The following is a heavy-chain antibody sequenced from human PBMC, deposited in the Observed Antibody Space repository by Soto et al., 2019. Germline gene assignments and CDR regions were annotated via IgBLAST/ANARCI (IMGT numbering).Heavy chain of an antibody. CDR3: ARGPLYYDILPGYYPRHYYYDGMEV. CDR2: INHSGST. J-gene: IGHJ6*02. V-gene: IGHV4-34*01. CDR1: GGSFSGYY. Sequence: PSETLSLTCAVYGGSFSGYYWSWIRQPPGKGLEWIGEINHSGSTNYNPSLKSRVTISVDTSKNQFSLKLSSVTAADTAVYYCARGPLYYDILPGYYPRHYYYDGMEVWGQGTTVTVSS. D-gene: IGHD3-9*01.